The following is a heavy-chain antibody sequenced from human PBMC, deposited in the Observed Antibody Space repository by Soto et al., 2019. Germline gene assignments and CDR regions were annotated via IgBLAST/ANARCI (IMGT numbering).Heavy chain of an antibody. Sequence: GGSLRLSCAASGFTVSSNYMSWVRQAPGKGLEWVSVIYSGGSTYYADSVKGRFTISRDNSKNTLYLQMNSLRAEDTAVYYCARGGWGGSGSYYYYYYYMDVWGKGTTVTVSS. CDR1: GFTVSSNY. D-gene: IGHD3-10*01. J-gene: IGHJ6*03. V-gene: IGHV3-66*01. CDR3: ARGGWGGSGSYYYYYYYMDV. CDR2: IYSGGST.